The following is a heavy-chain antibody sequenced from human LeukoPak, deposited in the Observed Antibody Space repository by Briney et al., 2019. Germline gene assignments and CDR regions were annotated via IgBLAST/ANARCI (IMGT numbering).Heavy chain of an antibody. D-gene: IGHD2-2*02. V-gene: IGHV3-74*01. Sequence: GGSLRLSCVVSGFTFSDYWMSWVRQAPGKGLVWVSLIKTDGSTAAYADSVKGRFTFSRDNAKNTLYLQMDSLRAEDTAVYYCAKDLGSLVVVPAAINYYYYGMDVWGQGTTVTVSS. J-gene: IGHJ6*02. CDR3: AKDLGSLVVVPAAINYYYYGMDV. CDR1: GFTFSDYW. CDR2: IKTDGSTA.